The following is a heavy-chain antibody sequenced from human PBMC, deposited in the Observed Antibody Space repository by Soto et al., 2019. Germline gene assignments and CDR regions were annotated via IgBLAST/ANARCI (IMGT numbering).Heavy chain of an antibody. CDR3: ARGGPGYYGSGSYYPR. V-gene: IGHV4-34*01. D-gene: IGHD3-10*01. CDR2: INHSGSI. CDR1: GGSFSGYY. Sequence: PSETLSLTCADYGGSFSGYYWSWIRQPPRKGLEWIGEINHSGSINYNPSLKTRVTVSVDTSTNQFSLKLNSVTAADTAVYYCARGGPGYYGSGSYYPRWGQGTLVTVSS. J-gene: IGHJ4*02.